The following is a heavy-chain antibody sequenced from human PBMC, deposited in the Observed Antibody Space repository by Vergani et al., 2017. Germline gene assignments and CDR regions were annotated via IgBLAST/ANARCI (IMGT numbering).Heavy chain of an antibody. J-gene: IGHJ4*02. V-gene: IGHV4-39*01. CDR2: IYYSGST. CDR1: GGSISSSSYY. CDR3: VRLLGDYGDYFDY. D-gene: IGHD4-17*01. Sequence: QLQLQESGPGLVKPSETLSLTCTVSGGSISSSSYYWGWIRQPPGKGLEWIGSIYYSGSTYYNPSLKSRVTISVDTSKNQFSLKLSSVTAADTAVYYCVRLLGDYGDYFDYWGQGTLVTVSS.